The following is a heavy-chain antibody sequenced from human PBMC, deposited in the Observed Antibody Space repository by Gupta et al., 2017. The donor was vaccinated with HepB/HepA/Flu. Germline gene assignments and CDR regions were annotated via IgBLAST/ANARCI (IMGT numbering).Heavy chain of an antibody. V-gene: IGHV3-11*01. CDR2: ISGGGGAIYI. D-gene: IGHD1-26*01. J-gene: IGHJ3*01. CDR3: ATGGRGSRRNGFDV. Sequence: QVQLVESGGGLVEPGGSLRLSCEVSGSTFSDYYMSWIRQTPGKGLEWISYISGGGGAIYIYYADSLRGRFIISRDNAKNSLYLQMNGLRADDTGVYYCATGGRGSRRNGFDVWGQGTRVIVSS. CDR1: GSTFSDYY.